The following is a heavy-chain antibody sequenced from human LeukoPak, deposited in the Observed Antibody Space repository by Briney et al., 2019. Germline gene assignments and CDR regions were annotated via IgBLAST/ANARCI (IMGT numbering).Heavy chain of an antibody. J-gene: IGHJ5*02. CDR2: IYYSGST. D-gene: IGHD6-13*01. V-gene: IGHV4-59*01. CDR3: ARGLGLAAAGFDP. Sequence: SETLSLTCTVSGGSISSYYWSWIRQPPGKGLEWIGYIYYSGSTNYNPSLKSRVTISVDTSKNQFSLKLSSVTAADTAVYYCARGLGLAAAGFDPWGQGTLVTVSS. CDR1: GGSISSYY.